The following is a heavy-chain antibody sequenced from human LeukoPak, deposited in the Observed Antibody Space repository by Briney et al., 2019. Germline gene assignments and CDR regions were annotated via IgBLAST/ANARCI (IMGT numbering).Heavy chain of an antibody. CDR2: SYPGDSDI. J-gene: IGHJ6*02. Sequence: GESLKISCKGSGYSFTNYWIGWVRQMPGKGLEWMGISYPGDSDIRYSPSFQGQVTISADKSINTAYLQWSSLRASDTAMYYCARRHSYGMDVWGQGTTVTVSS. V-gene: IGHV5-51*01. CDR1: GYSFTNYW. CDR3: ARRHSYGMDV.